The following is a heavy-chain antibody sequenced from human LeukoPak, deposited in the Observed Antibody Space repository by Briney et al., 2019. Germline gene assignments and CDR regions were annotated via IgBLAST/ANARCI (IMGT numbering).Heavy chain of an antibody. J-gene: IGHJ4*02. D-gene: IGHD6-19*01. CDR1: GFTFSSYA. Sequence: GGSLRLSCAASGFTFSSYAMTWVRQAPGKGLEWVSSISDSSGHTYYADSVRGRFTISRDNSKNTVFLQMNSLRAEDTAIYYCAKDGVWQSYYFDYWGQGILVTVSS. CDR3: AKDGVWQSYYFDY. CDR2: ISDSSGHT. V-gene: IGHV3-23*01.